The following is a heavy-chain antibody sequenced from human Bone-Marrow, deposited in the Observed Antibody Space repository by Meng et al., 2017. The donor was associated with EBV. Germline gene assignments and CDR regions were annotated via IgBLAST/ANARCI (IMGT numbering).Heavy chain of an antibody. D-gene: IGHD2-2*01. CDR3: ARFPLVICSSPSCYASGIDWFDP. J-gene: IGHJ5*02. V-gene: IGHV4-34*01. CDR2: INHSGST. Sequence: LPQWGAGLLMPSETRSPTCAVFGGAFSGYHWSWSRQPTGKGLEWIGEINHSGSTNYNASLKSRVTISIDTSKNHFYLKLTSVTAADTAVYYCARFPLVICSSPSCYASGIDWFDPWGQGTLVTVSS. CDR1: GGAFSGYH.